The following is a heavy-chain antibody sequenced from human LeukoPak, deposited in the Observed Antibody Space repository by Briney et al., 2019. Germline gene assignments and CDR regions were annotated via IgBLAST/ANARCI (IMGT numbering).Heavy chain of an antibody. Sequence: SETLSLTCTVSGGSISSGHYYWSWIRQPPGKGLEWIGYIYYSGSTYYNPSLKSRVTISVDTSKNQFSLKLSSVTAADTAVYYCARATYYYGSGSSTWDYWGQGTLITVSS. V-gene: IGHV4-30-4*01. J-gene: IGHJ4*02. CDR2: IYYSGST. CDR1: GGSISSGHYY. D-gene: IGHD3-10*01. CDR3: ARATYYYGSGSSTWDY.